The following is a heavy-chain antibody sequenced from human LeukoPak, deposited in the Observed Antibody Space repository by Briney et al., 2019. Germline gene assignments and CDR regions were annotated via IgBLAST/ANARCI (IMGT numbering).Heavy chain of an antibody. CDR2: IYYSGST. D-gene: IGHD6-13*01. CDR3: AAGYGSSWYGANWFDP. V-gene: IGHV4-59*01. J-gene: IGHJ5*02. Sequence: PSETLSLTCTVSGGSISSYYWSWIRQPPGKGLEWIGYIYYSGSTNYNPSLKSRVTISVDTSKNQFSLKLSSVTAADTAVYYCAAGYGSSWYGANWFDPWGQGTLVTVSS. CDR1: GGSISSYY.